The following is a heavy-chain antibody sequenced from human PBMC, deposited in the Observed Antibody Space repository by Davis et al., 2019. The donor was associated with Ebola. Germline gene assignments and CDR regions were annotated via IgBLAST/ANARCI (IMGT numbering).Heavy chain of an antibody. D-gene: IGHD2-15*01. V-gene: IGHV6-1*01. CDR2: IYYRSKWYS. CDR1: GDSVSSNGAA. CDR3: ARGGLHCSGGSCYVVNWFDP. Sequence: SQTLSLTCAISGDSVSSNGAAWNWIRQSPSRGLEWLGRIYYRSKWYSDYAVSVKSRVIINADTSKNQFSLQLNSVTPEDTAVYYCARGGLHCSGGSCYVVNWFDPWGQGTLVTVSS. J-gene: IGHJ5*02.